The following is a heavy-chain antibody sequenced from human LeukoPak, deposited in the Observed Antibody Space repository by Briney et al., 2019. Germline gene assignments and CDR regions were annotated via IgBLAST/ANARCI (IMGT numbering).Heavy chain of an antibody. CDR2: ISSSSSTI. V-gene: IGHV3-48*01. CDR1: GFIFTTYW. Sequence: PGGSLRLSCSASGFIFTTYWMHWVRQAPGKGLEWVSYISSSSSTIYYADSVKGRFTISRDNAKNSLYLQMNSLRAEDTAVYYCAREGALYSSSSGDYWGQGTLVTVSS. J-gene: IGHJ4*02. D-gene: IGHD6-6*01. CDR3: AREGALYSSSSGDY.